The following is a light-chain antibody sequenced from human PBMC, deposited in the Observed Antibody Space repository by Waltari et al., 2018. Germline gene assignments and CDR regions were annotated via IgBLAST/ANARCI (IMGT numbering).Light chain of an antibody. Sequence: DIQMTQSPSILSASIGDRVTITCRASQSISSFLAWYQQKPGKAPKLLIYKASSLESGVPSRFSGSGSGTEFTLTISSLQPDDFATYYCQKYNTYARTFGQGTKVEIK. CDR1: QSISSF. V-gene: IGKV1-5*03. J-gene: IGKJ1*01. CDR2: KAS. CDR3: QKYNTYART.